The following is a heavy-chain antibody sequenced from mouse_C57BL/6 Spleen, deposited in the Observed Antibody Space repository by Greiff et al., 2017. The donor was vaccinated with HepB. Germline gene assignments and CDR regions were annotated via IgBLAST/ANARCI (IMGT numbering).Heavy chain of an antibody. V-gene: IGHV1-15*01. CDR1: GYTFTDYE. CDR3: TRDGDYDERIDY. Sequence: VQLQQSGAELVRPGVSVTLSCKASGYTFTDYEMHWVKQTPVHGLEWIGAIDPETGGTAYNQKFKGKAILTADKSSSTAYMELRSLTSEDSAVDYCTRDGDYDERIDYWGQGTTLTVSS. J-gene: IGHJ2*01. D-gene: IGHD2-4*01. CDR2: IDPETGGT.